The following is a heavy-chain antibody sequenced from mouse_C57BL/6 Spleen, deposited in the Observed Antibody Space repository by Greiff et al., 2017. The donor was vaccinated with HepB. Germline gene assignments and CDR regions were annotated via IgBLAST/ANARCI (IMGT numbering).Heavy chain of an antibody. CDR1: GFSLTSYG. J-gene: IGHJ3*01. Sequence: VQGVESGPGLVAPSQSLSITCTVSGFSLTSYGLDWVRQPPGKGLEWLGVIWGGGSTNYNSALMSRLSISKDNSKSQVFLKMNSLQTDDTAMYYCAKHNSKEKGTGTAWFAYWGQGTLVTVSA. CDR3: AKHNSKEKGTGTAWFAY. V-gene: IGHV2-9*01. D-gene: IGHD4-1*01. CDR2: IWGGGST.